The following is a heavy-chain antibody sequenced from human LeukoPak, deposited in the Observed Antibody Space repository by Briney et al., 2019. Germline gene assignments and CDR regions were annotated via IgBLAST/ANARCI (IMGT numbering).Heavy chain of an antibody. CDR2: INPSGGST. V-gene: IGHV1-46*01. CDR1: GYTFTSYG. CDR3: ARGSRPVYNLLTGKRYFDY. J-gene: IGHJ4*02. Sequence: ASVKVSCKASGYTFTSYGISWVRQAPGQGREWMGIINPSGGSTTYAQKFRGRLTMTRDMSTSTVYMELSSLRSEDTAVYYCARGSRPVYNLLTGKRYFDYWGQGTLLTVSS. D-gene: IGHD3-9*01.